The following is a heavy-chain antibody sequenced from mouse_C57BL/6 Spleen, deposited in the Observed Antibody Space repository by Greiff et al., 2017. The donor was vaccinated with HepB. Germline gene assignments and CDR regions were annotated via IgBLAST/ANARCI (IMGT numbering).Heavy chain of an antibody. J-gene: IGHJ4*01. V-gene: IGHV1-72*01. D-gene: IGHD1-1*01. CDR2: IDPNSGGT. CDR1: GYTFTSYW. CDR3: ASTYTTVVATGAMDY. Sequence: QVQLQQSGAELVKPGASVKLSCKASGYTFTSYWMHWVKQRPGRGLEWIGRIDPNSGGTKYNEKFKSKATLTVDKPSSTAYMQRSSLTSEDSAVYYCASTYTTVVATGAMDYWGQGTSVTVSS.